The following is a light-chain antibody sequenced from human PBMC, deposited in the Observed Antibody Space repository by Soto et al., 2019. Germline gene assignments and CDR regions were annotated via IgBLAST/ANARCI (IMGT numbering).Light chain of an antibody. Sequence: DIQMTQSPSSLSASVGDRVTITCRASQGISNYVAWYQQKPGKVPKLLIYAASTLQSGVPSRFSGSGSGTDFTLTISILQHEDVATYYCQKYNSAPTFGQGTRLEIK. J-gene: IGKJ5*01. CDR2: AAS. V-gene: IGKV1-27*01. CDR3: QKYNSAPT. CDR1: QGISNY.